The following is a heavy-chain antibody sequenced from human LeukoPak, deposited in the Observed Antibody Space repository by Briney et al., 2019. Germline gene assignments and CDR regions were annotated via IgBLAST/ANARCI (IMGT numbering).Heavy chain of an antibody. CDR2: INPNSSGT. CDR3: ARGTPLFWYYYEGGFDY. Sequence: GASVKVSCKASGYTFSDYYMHWVRQAPGQGLEWMGWINPNSSGTNYAQKFQGRVTITRNTSISTAYMELSSLRSEDTAVYYCARGTPLFWYYYEGGFDYWGQGTLVTVSS. D-gene: IGHD3-22*01. J-gene: IGHJ4*02. V-gene: IGHV1-2*02. CDR1: GYTFSDYY.